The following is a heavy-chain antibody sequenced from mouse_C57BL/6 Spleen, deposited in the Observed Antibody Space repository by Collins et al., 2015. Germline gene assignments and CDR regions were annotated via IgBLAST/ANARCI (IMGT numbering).Heavy chain of an antibody. D-gene: IGHD6-1*01. CDR3: ARRASYAMDY. CDR1: GHTFTSYW. CDR2: IDPSDSYT. V-gene: IGHV1-59*01. Sequence: QVQLQQPGAELVRPGTSVKLSCKASGHTFTSYWMHWVKQRPGQGLEWIGVIDPSDSYTNYNQKFKGKATLTVDTSSSTAYMQLSSLTSEDSAVYYCARRASYAMDYWGQGTSVTVSS. J-gene: IGHJ4*01.